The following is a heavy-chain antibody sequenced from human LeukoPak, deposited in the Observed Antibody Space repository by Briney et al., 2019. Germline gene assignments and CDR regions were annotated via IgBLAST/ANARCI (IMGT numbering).Heavy chain of an antibody. Sequence: GGSLRLSCAASGFTFNRYNMNWVRRAPGKGPEWVSSISTSSSYIYYADSVRGRFTISRDNAKNSLYLQMNSLRAEDTAVYSCARGADGVSSNSRGWFDPWGQGTLVTVSS. V-gene: IGHV3-21*01. D-gene: IGHD2-15*01. CDR3: ARGADGVSSNSRGWFDP. CDR2: ISTSSSYI. J-gene: IGHJ5*02. CDR1: GFTFNRYN.